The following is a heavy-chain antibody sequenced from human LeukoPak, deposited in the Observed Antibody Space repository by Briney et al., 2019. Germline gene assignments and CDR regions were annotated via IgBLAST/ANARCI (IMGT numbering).Heavy chain of an antibody. CDR1: GFTFSSYA. Sequence: GGSLRLSCAASGFTFSSYAMSWVRQAPGKGLEWVSGINGLGGSTYYADSVEGRFTISRDNSKSTLYLQMDSLRAEDTAVYYCAKAPRDGYAPFDYWGQGTLVTVSS. V-gene: IGHV3-23*01. CDR2: INGLGGST. D-gene: IGHD5-24*01. CDR3: AKAPRDGYAPFDY. J-gene: IGHJ4*02.